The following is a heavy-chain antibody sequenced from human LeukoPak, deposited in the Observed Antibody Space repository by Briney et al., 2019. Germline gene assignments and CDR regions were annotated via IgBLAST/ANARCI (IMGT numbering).Heavy chain of an antibody. CDR3: ARGPLYYYDSSGHNWFDP. CDR2: ISSSSSTI. J-gene: IGHJ5*02. D-gene: IGHD3-22*01. Sequence: GGSLRLSCAASGFTFSSYSMNWVHQAPGKGLEWVSYISSSSSTIYYADSVKGRFTISRDNAKNSLYLQMNSLRAEDTAVYYCARGPLYYYDSSGHNWFDPWGQGTLVTVSS. V-gene: IGHV3-48*01. CDR1: GFTFSSYS.